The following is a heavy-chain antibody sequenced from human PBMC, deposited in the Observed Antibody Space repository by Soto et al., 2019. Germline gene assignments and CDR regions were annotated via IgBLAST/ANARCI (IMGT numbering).Heavy chain of an antibody. Sequence: ASVKVSCKVSGYTLNEVSMHWVRQAPVKGLEWMGGFDPEIGETVSAQKFQGRVTMTGNTSINTAYMELSSLRSEDTAVYYCARVRRWGNGEAAGAFDIWGQATMVTVSS. CDR1: GYTLNEVS. J-gene: IGHJ3*02. V-gene: IGHV1-24*01. D-gene: IGHD4-17*01. CDR3: ARVRRWGNGEAAGAFDI. CDR2: FDPEIGET.